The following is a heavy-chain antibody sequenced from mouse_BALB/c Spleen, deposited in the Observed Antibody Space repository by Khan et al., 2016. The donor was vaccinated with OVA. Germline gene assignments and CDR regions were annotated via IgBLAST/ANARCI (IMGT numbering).Heavy chain of an antibody. CDR1: GFTFNSYG. Sequence: EVHLVESGGGLVQPGGSRKLSCAASGFTFNSYGMHWIRQAPEKGLEWVAYISGDSNTIHYADTVKGRFTISRDNPKNTLFLQMTSLMSEDTAMYYCATSYFYVYYFDYWGPGTTLTVS. J-gene: IGHJ2*01. CDR3: ATSYFYVYYFDY. V-gene: IGHV5-17*02. CDR2: ISGDSNTI. D-gene: IGHD1-1*01.